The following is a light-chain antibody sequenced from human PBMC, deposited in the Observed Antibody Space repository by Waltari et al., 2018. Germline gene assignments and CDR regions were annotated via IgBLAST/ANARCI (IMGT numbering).Light chain of an antibody. J-gene: IGLJ1*01. V-gene: IGLV2-11*01. CDR2: DVP. CDR3: CSYAGSDTYV. CDR1: SSDVGGYNY. Sequence: QSALTQPRSVSGSPGQSVAISCTGTSSDVGGYNYVSWYQQLPGKAPKIMIYDVPKRPSEVPDSFSGSKSGTTASLTISGLQAEDEADYYCCSYAGSDTYVFGTGTEVTVL.